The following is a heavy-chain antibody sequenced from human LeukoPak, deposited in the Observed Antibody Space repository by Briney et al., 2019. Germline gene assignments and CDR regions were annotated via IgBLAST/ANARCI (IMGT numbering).Heavy chain of an antibody. CDR1: GGTFSSYA. V-gene: IGHV1-69*13. CDR2: IIPIFGTA. Sequence: SVKVSCKASGGTFSSYAISWVRQAPGQGLEWMGGIIPIFGTANYAQKFQGRVTITADESTSTAYMELSSLRSEDTAVYYCARAPIITGARWDYYYYMDVWGKGTTVTVSS. CDR3: ARAPIITGARWDYYYYMDV. D-gene: IGHD1-20*01. J-gene: IGHJ6*03.